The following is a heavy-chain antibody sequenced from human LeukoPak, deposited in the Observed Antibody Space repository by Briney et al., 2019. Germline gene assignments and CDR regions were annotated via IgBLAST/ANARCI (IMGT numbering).Heavy chain of an antibody. CDR2: ISAYNGNT. Sequence: ASVKVSCKASGYTFTSYGISWVRQAPGQGLEWMGWISAYNGNTNYAQKLQGRVTMTTDTSTSTAYMELRSLRSDDTAVYYCARDKHSYYYDSSGYYVFDYWGQGTLATVSS. V-gene: IGHV1-18*01. J-gene: IGHJ4*02. D-gene: IGHD3-22*01. CDR3: ARDKHSYYYDSSGYYVFDY. CDR1: GYTFTSYG.